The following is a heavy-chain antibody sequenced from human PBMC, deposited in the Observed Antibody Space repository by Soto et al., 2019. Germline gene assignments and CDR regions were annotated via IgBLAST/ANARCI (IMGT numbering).Heavy chain of an antibody. CDR3: ARDRGDIVVVVAATVGYFDY. CDR2: IWYDGSNK. J-gene: IGHJ4*02. D-gene: IGHD2-15*01. V-gene: IGHV3-33*01. Sequence: GGSLRLSCAASGFTFSSYGMHWVRQAPGKGLEWVAVIWYDGSNKYYADSVKGRFTISRDNSKNTLYLQMNSLRAEDTAVYYCARDRGDIVVVVAATVGYFDYWGQGTLVTVSS. CDR1: GFTFSSYG.